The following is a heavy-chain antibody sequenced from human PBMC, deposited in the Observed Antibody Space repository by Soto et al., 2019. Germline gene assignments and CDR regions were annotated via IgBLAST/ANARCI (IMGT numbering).Heavy chain of an antibody. Sequence: SEPLSLTCTVSGGSIISGYWSWIRQPPGKGLEWIGYISYSGNTNYNPSLKSRVTMSVDTPKNQFSLRLSSVTTADTAVYYCAGLRGYAGSPIDYWGQGTLVTAPQ. J-gene: IGHJ4*02. CDR1: GGSIISGY. D-gene: IGHD2-15*01. CDR3: AGLRGYAGSPIDY. CDR2: ISYSGNT. V-gene: IGHV4-59*01.